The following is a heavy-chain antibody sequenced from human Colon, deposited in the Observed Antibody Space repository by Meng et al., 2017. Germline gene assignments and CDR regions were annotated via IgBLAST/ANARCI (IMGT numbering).Heavy chain of an antibody. J-gene: IGHJ5*02. CDR2: IYYSGST. V-gene: IGHV4-30-4*01. CDR1: GGSISSGDYY. CDR3: ARDRKHYGERGWFDP. D-gene: IGHD4-17*01. Sequence: HAQLLGASPGLVQPSQTLSLTCTVSGGSISSGDYYWSWIRQPSGKGLEWIGYIYYSGSTYSNASLKSRVTISIDRSKNQFSLKLSSVTAADTAVYYCARDRKHYGERGWFDPWGQGTLVTVSS.